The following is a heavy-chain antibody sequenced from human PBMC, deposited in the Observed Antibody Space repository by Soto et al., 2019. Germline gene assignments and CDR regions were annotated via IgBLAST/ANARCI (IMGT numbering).Heavy chain of an antibody. J-gene: IGHJ3*02. D-gene: IGHD3-22*01. CDR2: MFASGNT. Sequence: QVQLQESGPGLVKASETLSLTCTVSGGSISSHYWSWIRQPAGKGLEWIGRMFASGNTNYNPSLKSRVTMSLDTSKNQFSLKLSSVTAADTAVYYCARRGFDSSGYDGFDIWGQGTMVTVSS. V-gene: IGHV4-4*07. CDR1: GGSISSHY. CDR3: ARRGFDSSGYDGFDI.